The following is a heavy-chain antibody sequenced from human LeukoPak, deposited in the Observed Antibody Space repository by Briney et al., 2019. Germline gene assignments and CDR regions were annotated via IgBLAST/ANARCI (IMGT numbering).Heavy chain of an antibody. D-gene: IGHD2-2*02. CDR1: GYTFTSYY. J-gene: IGHJ6*03. CDR2: INPGGGST. CDR3: ARVAAEVVGVPGAIGFGWLRRDYYYMDV. V-gene: IGHV1-46*01. Sequence: GASVKVSCKASGYTFTSYYMHWVRQAPGQGLEWMGIINPGGGSTSYAQKFQGRVTMTRDTSTSTVYMELSSLRSEDTAVYYCARVAAEVVGVPGAIGFGWLRRDYYYMDVWGKGTTVTVSS.